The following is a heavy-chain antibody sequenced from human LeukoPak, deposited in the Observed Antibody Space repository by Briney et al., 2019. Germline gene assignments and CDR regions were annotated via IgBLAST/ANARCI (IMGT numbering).Heavy chain of an antibody. CDR3: ARPSVRYYDSSGFPNWFDP. V-gene: IGHV4-61*02. Sequence: SETLSLTCTVSGGSISSGSYYWSWIRQPAGKGLEWIGRFYTSGSTNYNPSLKSRVTTSVDTSKNQFSLKLSSVTAADTAVYYCARPSVRYYDSSGFPNWFDPWGQGTLVTVSS. D-gene: IGHD3-22*01. J-gene: IGHJ5*02. CDR2: FYTSGST. CDR1: GGSISSGSYY.